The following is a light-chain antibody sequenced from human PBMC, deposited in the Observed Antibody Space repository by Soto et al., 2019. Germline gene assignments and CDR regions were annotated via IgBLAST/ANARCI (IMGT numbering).Light chain of an antibody. CDR1: QNVNKY. CDR2: AAS. CDR3: QQSYSVPYS. J-gene: IGKJ2*01. V-gene: IGKV1-39*01. Sequence: DIRMTQSPSSLSASVGDRVTITCRASQNVNKYLRWYQQRPGKGHKLLIFAASTLQTGVPSRFSASASGTEFALTISDLQPEDFATYYCQQSYSVPYSFGQGTKLEIK.